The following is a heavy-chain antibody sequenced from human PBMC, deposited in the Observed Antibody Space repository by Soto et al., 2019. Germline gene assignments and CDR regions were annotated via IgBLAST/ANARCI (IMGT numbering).Heavy chain of an antibody. CDR1: GVSISSYF. V-gene: IGHV4-59*01. CDR2: TYHRGST. Sequence: PXETRSLTGSVSGVSISSYFWSWIRQPPGMGLEWIGYTYHRGSTNYSPSLKSRVAISLDTSENQFSLKVNSVTAADTAVYYCARIGGYHGPLDSWRQGTPVTVSS. J-gene: IGHJ4*02. D-gene: IGHD2-15*01. CDR3: ARIGGYHGPLDS.